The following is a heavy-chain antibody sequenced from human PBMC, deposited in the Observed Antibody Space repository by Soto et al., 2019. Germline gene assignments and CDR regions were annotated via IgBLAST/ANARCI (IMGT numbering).Heavy chain of an antibody. CDR2: TYYSGST. V-gene: IGHV4-39*01. Sequence: SETLSLTCTVSGGSISSSSYYWGWIRQPPGKGLEWIGSTYYSGSTYYNPSLKSRVTISVDTSKNQFSLKLSSVTAADTAVYYCASPKIAFYNWFDPWGQGTLVT. CDR1: GGSISSSSYY. CDR3: ASPKIAFYNWFDP. D-gene: IGHD3-3*02. J-gene: IGHJ5*02.